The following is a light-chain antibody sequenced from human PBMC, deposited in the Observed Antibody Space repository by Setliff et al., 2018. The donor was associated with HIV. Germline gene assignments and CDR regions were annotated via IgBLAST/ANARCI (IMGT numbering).Light chain of an antibody. CDR2: EVT. V-gene: IGLV2-14*01. J-gene: IGLJ3*02. Sequence: HSALTQPASVSGSPGQSITISCTGTTNDIGAYNFVSWYQHHAGTAPKLIIYEVTNRPSGVSNRFSGSKSGHMASLTISGLQAEDEADYFCSAFTYSRTWVFGGGTKVTVL. CDR3: SAFTYSRTWV. CDR1: TNDIGAYNF.